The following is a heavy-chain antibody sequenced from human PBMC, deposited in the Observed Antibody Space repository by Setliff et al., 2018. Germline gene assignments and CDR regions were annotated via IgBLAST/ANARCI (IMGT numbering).Heavy chain of an antibody. D-gene: IGHD4-17*01. CDR2: VSWDGVGT. J-gene: IGHJ4*02. CDR3: AQGLYGDFALN. V-gene: IGHV3-43*01. Sequence: GASLKISCAASGLAFDDYTMHWVRQAPGKGLEWVSLVSWDGVGTEYADSVRGRFTISRDNTKNYLYLQMNSLTIDDTALYYCAQGLYGDFALNWGQGTLVTVSS. CDR1: GLAFDDYT.